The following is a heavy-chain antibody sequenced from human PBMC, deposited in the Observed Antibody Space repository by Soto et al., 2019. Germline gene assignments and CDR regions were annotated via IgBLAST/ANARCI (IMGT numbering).Heavy chain of an antibody. CDR2: IQSGGTT. Sequence: ESGGGLVQPGGSLRLSCAASGFTVSSKYMTWVRQAPGKGLEWVSLIQSGGTTYYADSVKGRFTISRDTSENTLHLQMDSLRVEDTAVYYCARDDVLCDGGRCYGIPLDVWCKGTTVTVSS. J-gene: IGHJ6*04. V-gene: IGHV3-66*01. CDR1: GFTVSSKY. CDR3: ARDDVLCDGGRCYGIPLDV. D-gene: IGHD2-15*01.